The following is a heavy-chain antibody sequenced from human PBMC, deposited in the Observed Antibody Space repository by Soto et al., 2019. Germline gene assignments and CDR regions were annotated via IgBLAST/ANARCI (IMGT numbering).Heavy chain of an antibody. V-gene: IGHV1-3*01. D-gene: IGHD2-2*01. CDR3: AREGYCSSTSCFDY. Sequence: VKVSCKASGYTFTNYAMHWVRQAPGQRLEWMGWIIAGNGNTKYSQKFQGRVTITRDTSASTAYMELRSLRSADTAVYYCAREGYCSSTSCFDYWGQGTLVTVS. CDR1: GYTFTNYA. J-gene: IGHJ4*02. CDR2: IIAGNGNT.